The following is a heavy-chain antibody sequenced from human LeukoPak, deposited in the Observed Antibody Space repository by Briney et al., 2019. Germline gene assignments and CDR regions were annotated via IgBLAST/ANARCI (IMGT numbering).Heavy chain of an antibody. Sequence: GASVKVSCKASGGTFSSYAISWVRQAPGQGLEWMGGIIPIFGTANHAQKFQGRVTITADESTSTAYMELSSLRSEDTAVYYCARGEWLQGYFDYWGQGTLVTVSS. V-gene: IGHV1-69*13. CDR2: IIPIFGTA. CDR3: ARGEWLQGYFDY. J-gene: IGHJ4*02. D-gene: IGHD5-24*01. CDR1: GGTFSSYA.